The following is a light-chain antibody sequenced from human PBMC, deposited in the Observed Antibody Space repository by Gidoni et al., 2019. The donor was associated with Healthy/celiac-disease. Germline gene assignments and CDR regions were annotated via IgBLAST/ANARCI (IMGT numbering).Light chain of an antibody. CDR2: QDS. CDR1: KLGDKY. V-gene: IGLV3-1*01. CDR3: QAWDSSTGV. J-gene: IGLJ2*01. Sequence: SYAVAQAPSRAGSPGQTASITCSGDKLGDKYACWYQQKPGQSPVLVISQDSKRLSGIPERFSGSNSGNTATLTIIGTQAMDEADYYCQAWDSSTGVFGGGTKLTVL.